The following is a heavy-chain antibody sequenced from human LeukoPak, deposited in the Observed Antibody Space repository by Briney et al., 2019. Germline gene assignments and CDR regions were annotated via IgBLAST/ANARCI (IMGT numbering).Heavy chain of an antibody. J-gene: IGHJ6*03. CDR1: GYTFSGFY. V-gene: IGHV1-2*02. Sequence: GASVKVSCKASGYTFSGFYIHWVRQAPGQGLEWMGWINPNSGVTNYAQKLQGRVTMTTDTSTSTAYMELRSLRSDDTAVYYCARDLDGYCSGGSCYSRLYYYMDVWGKGTTVTVSS. CDR2: INPNSGVT. CDR3: ARDLDGYCSGGSCYSRLYYYMDV. D-gene: IGHD2-15*01.